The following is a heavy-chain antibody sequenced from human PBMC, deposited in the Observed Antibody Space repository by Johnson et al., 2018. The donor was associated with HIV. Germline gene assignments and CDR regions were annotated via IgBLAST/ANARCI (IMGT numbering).Heavy chain of an antibody. CDR3: ARVGANFDAFDI. Sequence: QMLLVESGGGVVQPGRSLRLSCAASGFTFSSYAMHWVRQAPGKGLEWVAFIRYDGSNKYYRDSVKGRFTISRDNSKNTLYLQINSLRVEDTAVYYCARVGANFDAFDIWGQGTMVTVSS. CDR2: IRYDGSNK. D-gene: IGHD4/OR15-4a*01. J-gene: IGHJ3*02. V-gene: IGHV3-30*04. CDR1: GFTFSSYA.